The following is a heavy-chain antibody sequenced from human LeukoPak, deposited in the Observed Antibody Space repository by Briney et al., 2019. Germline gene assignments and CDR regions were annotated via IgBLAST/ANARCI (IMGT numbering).Heavy chain of an antibody. J-gene: IGHJ4*02. CDR3: ARLSIVGATNFDY. V-gene: IGHV4-59*08. CDR1: GASITSYY. D-gene: IGHD1-26*01. Sequence: SETLSLTCTVSGASITSYYWSWIRQPPGKGLEWLGYIYYSGSTTYKPSLKSRVTISVDTSKNQFSLKLSSVTAADTAVYYCARLSIVGATNFDYWGQGTLVTVSS. CDR2: IYYSGST.